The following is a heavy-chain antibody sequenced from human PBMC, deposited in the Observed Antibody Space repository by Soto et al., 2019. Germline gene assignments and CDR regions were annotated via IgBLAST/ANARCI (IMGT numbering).Heavy chain of an antibody. CDR1: GYTFTSYG. J-gene: IGHJ6*02. Sequence: VQLVQSGAEVKKPGASVKVSCKASGYTFTSYGISWVRQDPGQGLEWMGWISAYNSNTNDAQRLQGRVTMTKDTSTSTGYSELRSLRSDDTAVYYCASLSSGWRDAVSYYYGMDVWGQGTTVTVSS. V-gene: IGHV1-18*01. CDR2: ISAYNSNT. D-gene: IGHD6-19*01. CDR3: ASLSSGWRDAVSYYYGMDV.